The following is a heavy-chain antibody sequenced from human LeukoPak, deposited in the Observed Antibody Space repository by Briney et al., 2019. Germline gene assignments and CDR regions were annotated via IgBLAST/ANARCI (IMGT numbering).Heavy chain of an antibody. J-gene: IGHJ3*02. V-gene: IGHV4-59*01. CDR3: ASDMSRYYDILTGYKGAFDI. Sequence: SETLSLTCTVSGGSISSYYWSWIRQPPGKGLEWIGYIYYSGSTNYNPSLKSRVTISVDTSKNQFSLKLSSVTAADTAVYYCASDMSRYYDILTGYKGAFDIWGQGTMATVSS. D-gene: IGHD3-9*01. CDR1: GGSISSYY. CDR2: IYYSGST.